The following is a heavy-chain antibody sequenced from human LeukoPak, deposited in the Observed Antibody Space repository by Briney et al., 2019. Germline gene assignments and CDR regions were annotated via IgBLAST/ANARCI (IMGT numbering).Heavy chain of an antibody. CDR2: IKSKTDGGTT. Sequence: KTGGSLRLSCAASGFTFSNAWMSWVRQAPGKGLEWIGRIKSKTDGGTTDYAAPVKGRFTISRDDSKNTLYLQMNSLKTEDTAVYYCTGWSYYYYYMDVWGKGTTVTVSS. D-gene: IGHD6-19*01. V-gene: IGHV3-15*01. CDR3: TGWSYYYYYMDV. CDR1: GFTFSNAW. J-gene: IGHJ6*03.